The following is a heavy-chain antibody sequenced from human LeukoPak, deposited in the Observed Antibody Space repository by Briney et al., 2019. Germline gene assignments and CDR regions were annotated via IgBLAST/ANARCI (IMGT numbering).Heavy chain of an antibody. CDR3: ALNPYVGVNWFDP. V-gene: IGHV3-23*01. Sequence: GGSLRLSCAASGVTFSSYAMSWGRQAPGKGLEWVSAISGSGGSTYYADSVKGRFTISRDNPKNTLYLQMNSLRAEDTAVYYCALNPYVGVNWFDPWGQGTLVTVSS. CDR2: ISGSGGST. D-gene: IGHD3-16*01. J-gene: IGHJ5*02. CDR1: GVTFSSYA.